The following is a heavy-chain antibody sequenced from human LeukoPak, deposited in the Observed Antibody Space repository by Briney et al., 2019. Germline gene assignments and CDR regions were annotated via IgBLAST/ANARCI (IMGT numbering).Heavy chain of an antibody. CDR2: MSHSGSA. D-gene: IGHD5-12*01. V-gene: IGHV4-39*01. J-gene: IGHJ4*02. Sequence: TSETLSLTCTVSSGSVTTSSYYWGWIRQPPGKGLEWIGSMSHSGSAFYNPSLKSRVSISVDTSKNQFSLRVTSVTAADTAVYYCARVVRGYDAPSFDYWGQGTLVTVSS. CDR3: ARVVRGYDAPSFDY. CDR1: SGSVTTSSYY.